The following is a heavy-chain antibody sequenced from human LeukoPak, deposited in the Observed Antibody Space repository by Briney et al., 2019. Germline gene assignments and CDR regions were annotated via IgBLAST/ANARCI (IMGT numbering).Heavy chain of an antibody. Sequence: GGSLRLSCAASGFTFSSYAMSWFRQAPGKGLEWVSAISGSGGSTYYADSVKGRFTISRDNSKNTLYLQMNSLRAEDTAVYYCAKCLRYDFCSGTGFDYWGQGTLVTVSS. J-gene: IGHJ4*02. CDR3: AKCLRYDFCSGTGFDY. CDR1: GFTFSSYA. CDR2: ISGSGGST. V-gene: IGHV3-23*01. D-gene: IGHD3-3*01.